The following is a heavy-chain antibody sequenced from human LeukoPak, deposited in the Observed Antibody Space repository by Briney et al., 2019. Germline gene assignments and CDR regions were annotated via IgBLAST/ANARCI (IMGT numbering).Heavy chain of an antibody. CDR3: AKEAAAGTGFLDY. CDR2: ISWDGGST. CDR1: GFTFDRFT. D-gene: IGHD6-13*01. V-gene: IGHV3-43D*03. J-gene: IGHJ4*02. Sequence: GGSLRLSCAASGFTFDRFTIHWVRHTPGKGLEWVSLISWDGGSTYYADSVKGRFTISRDNSKNSLYLQMNSLRAEDTALYYCAKEAAAGTGFLDYWGQGTLVTVSS.